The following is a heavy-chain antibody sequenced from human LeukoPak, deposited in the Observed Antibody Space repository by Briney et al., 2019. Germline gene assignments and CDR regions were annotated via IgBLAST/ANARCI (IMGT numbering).Heavy chain of an antibody. CDR1: GYTFTGYY. V-gene: IGHV3-73*01. J-gene: IGHJ4*02. D-gene: IGHD6-13*01. Sequence: GASVKVSCKASGYTFTGYYMHWVRQAPGQGLEWVGRIRSKANSYATAYAASVKGRFTISRDDSKNTAYLQMNSLKTEDTAVYYCTRQGLGSWTRDYWGQGTLVTVSS. CDR2: IRSKANSYAT. CDR3: TRQGLGSWTRDY.